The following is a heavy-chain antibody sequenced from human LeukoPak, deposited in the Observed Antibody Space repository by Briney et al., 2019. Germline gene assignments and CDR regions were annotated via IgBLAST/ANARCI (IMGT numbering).Heavy chain of an antibody. J-gene: IGHJ5*02. CDR2: INPNSGGT. CDR1: GYTFTGYY. D-gene: IGHD3-22*01. CDR3: ARAGDYYDSSGNWFDP. Sequence: ASVKVSCKASGYTFTGYYMHWVRQAPGQGLEWMGWINPNSGGTNYAQKFQGRVTMTRDTSISTAYMELSRLRSDDTAVYYCARAGDYYDSSGNWFDPWGQGTLVTVSS. V-gene: IGHV1-2*02.